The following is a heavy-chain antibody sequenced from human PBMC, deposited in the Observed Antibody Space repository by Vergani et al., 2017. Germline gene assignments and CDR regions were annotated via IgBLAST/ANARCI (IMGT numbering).Heavy chain of an antibody. CDR2: ISSSSSYI. Sequence: EVQLVESGGGLVKPGGSLRLSCAASGFTFTSYSMNWVRQAPGKGLEWVSSISSSSSYIYYADSVKGRFTISRDNAKSSLYLQMNSLRAEATAVSYCASDWTHGYYSYGMDVWGQGTTVTVSS. D-gene: IGHD3/OR15-3a*01. V-gene: IGHV3-21*01. CDR3: ASDWTHGYYSYGMDV. J-gene: IGHJ6*02. CDR1: GFTFTSYS.